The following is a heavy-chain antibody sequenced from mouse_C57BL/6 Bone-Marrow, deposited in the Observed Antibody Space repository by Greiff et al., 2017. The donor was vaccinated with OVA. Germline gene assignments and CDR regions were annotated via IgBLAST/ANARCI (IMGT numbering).Heavy chain of an antibody. Sequence: VQLQQSGTVLARPGASVKMSCKTSGYTFTSYWMHWVKQRPGQGLEWIGAIYPGNSDTSYNQKFKGKAKLTAVTSASTAYMELSSLTNEDSAVYYCTRIYYHGSHYAMDYWGQGTSVTVSS. CDR2: IYPGNSDT. V-gene: IGHV1-5*01. CDR1: GYTFTSYW. CDR3: TRIYYHGSHYAMDY. J-gene: IGHJ4*01. D-gene: IGHD1-1*01.